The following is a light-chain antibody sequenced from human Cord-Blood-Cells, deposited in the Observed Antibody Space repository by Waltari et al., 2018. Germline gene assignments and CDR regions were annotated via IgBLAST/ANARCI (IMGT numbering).Light chain of an antibody. CDR3: CSYAGSYTYV. CDR1: SSDVGGYNS. J-gene: IGLJ1*01. Sequence: QSALNQTRSVSGSPGPPVTISCPGTSSDVGGYNSVSWYQQHPGKAPKLMIYDVSKRPSGVPDRFAGSKSGNTASLTIAGLQAEDEADYYCCSYAGSYTYVFGTGNKVTVL. CDR2: DVS. V-gene: IGLV2-11*01.